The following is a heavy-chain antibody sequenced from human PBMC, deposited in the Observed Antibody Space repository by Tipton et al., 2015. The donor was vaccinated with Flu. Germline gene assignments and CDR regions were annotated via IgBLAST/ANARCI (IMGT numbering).Heavy chain of an antibody. CDR2: IYHSGST. J-gene: IGHJ5*02. D-gene: IGHD4-17*01. CDR3: ARDGGYGDYAGWFDP. Sequence: TLSLTCTVSGYSISSGYYWGWIRQPPGKGLEWIGSIYHSGSTYYNPSLKSRVTISVDTSKNQFFLKLSSVTAADTAVYYCARDGGYGDYAGWFDPWGQGTLVTVSS. V-gene: IGHV4-38-2*02. CDR1: GYSISSGYY.